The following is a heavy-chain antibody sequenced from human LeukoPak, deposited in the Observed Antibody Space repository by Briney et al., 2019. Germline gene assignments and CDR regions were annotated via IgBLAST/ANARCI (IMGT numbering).Heavy chain of an antibody. V-gene: IGHV3-21*01. CDR3: ARGAPGDVVPAAESDY. J-gene: IGHJ4*02. D-gene: IGHD2-2*01. CDR1: GFTFSSYS. CDR2: ISSSSSYI. Sequence: GGSLRLSCAASGFTFSSYSMNWVRQAPGKGLEWVSSISSSSSYIYYADSVKGRFTISRDNAKNSLYLQMNSLRAEDTAVYYCARGAPGDVVPAAESDYWGQGALVTVSS.